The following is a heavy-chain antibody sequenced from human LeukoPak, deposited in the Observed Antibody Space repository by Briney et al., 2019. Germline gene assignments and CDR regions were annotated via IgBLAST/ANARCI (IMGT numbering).Heavy chain of an antibody. V-gene: IGHV3-23*01. CDR2: ISGSGGST. CDR3: AKDRSPSHIDVVPNWFDP. CDR1: GFTFSSYA. J-gene: IGHJ5*02. D-gene: IGHD2-2*01. Sequence: GGSLRLSCSASGFTFSSYAMNWVRQAPGKGLEWVSAISGSGGSTYYADSVKGRFTISRDNSKNTLYLQMNSLRAEDTAVYFRAKDRSPSHIDVVPNWFDPWGQGTLVTVSS.